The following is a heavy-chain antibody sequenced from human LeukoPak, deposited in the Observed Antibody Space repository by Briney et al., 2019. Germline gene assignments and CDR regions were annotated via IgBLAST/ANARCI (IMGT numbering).Heavy chain of an antibody. CDR2: ISSSGSTI. CDR3: AELGITMIGGV. CDR1: GFTFSTFR. D-gene: IGHD3-10*02. Sequence: GGSLRLSCAASGFTFSTFRMNWVRQAPGKGLEWVSYISSSGSTIYYADSVKGRFTISRDNAKNSLYLQMNSLRAEDTAVYYCAELGITMIGGVWGKGTTVTISS. J-gene: IGHJ6*04. V-gene: IGHV3-48*03.